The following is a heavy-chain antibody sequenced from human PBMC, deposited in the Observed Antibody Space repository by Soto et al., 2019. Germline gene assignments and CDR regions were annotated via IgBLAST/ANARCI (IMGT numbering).Heavy chain of an antibody. D-gene: IGHD1-20*01. CDR3: ASRPRITGTAYDY. J-gene: IGHJ4*02. V-gene: IGHV3-66*01. Sequence: GGSLRLSCAASGFTVSSNYMSWVRQAPGKGLEWVSVIYSGGSTYYADSVKGRFTISRDNSKNTLYLQMNSLRAEDTAVYYCASRPRITGTAYDYWGQGTLVTVSS. CDR2: IYSGGST. CDR1: GFTVSSNY.